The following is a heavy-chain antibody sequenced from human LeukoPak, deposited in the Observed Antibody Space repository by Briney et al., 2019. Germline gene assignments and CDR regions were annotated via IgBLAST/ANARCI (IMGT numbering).Heavy chain of an antibody. Sequence: SETLSLTCTVSGGSISSNYWSWIRQPAGKGLEWIGRIYSSGSANYNPSLKSRVTMSVDTSKNQFSLMLSSVTAADTAVYYCARSIAARREFDYWGQGTLVTASS. V-gene: IGHV4-4*07. CDR3: ARSIAARREFDY. CDR2: IYSSGSA. J-gene: IGHJ4*02. D-gene: IGHD6-6*01. CDR1: GGSISSNY.